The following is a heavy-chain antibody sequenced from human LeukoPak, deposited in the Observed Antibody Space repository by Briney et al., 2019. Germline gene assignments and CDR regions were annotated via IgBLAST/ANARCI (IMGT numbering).Heavy chain of an antibody. J-gene: IGHJ4*02. CDR2: IQQDGSKR. D-gene: IGHD6-13*01. V-gene: IGHV3-7*03. Sequence: GGSLRLSCVASGFTFSSFSMSWVRQSPGQGLEWVADIQQDGSKRYYVDSVKGRFTISRDNAKNSLYLQMNSLTAEDTAVYYCARDSGIAGYYFDYWGQGSLVSVSS. CDR1: GFTFSSFS. CDR3: ARDSGIAGYYFDY.